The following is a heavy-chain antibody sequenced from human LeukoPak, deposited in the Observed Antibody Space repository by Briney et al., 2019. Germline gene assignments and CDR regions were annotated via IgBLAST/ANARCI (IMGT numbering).Heavy chain of an antibody. V-gene: IGHV3-30*15. J-gene: IGHJ4*02. CDR3: ARGGGYCSSTSCYLSPDFDF. CDR1: GFNLDYHA. D-gene: IGHD2-2*01. CDR2: ISFDGREK. Sequence: PGGSLRLSCAASGFNLDYHAMHWVRQAPGKGLEWVALISFDGREKNYADSVKGRFTISRDNSKNTLYLQMSSLGAEDAAVYYCARGGGYCSSTSCYLSPDFDFWGQGTLVTVSS.